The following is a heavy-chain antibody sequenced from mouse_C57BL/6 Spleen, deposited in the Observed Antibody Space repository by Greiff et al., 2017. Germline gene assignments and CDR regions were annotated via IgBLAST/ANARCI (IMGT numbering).Heavy chain of an antibody. J-gene: IGHJ2*01. CDR1: GFTFSDYG. Sequence: EVQVVESGGGLVKPGGSLKLSCAASGFTFSDYGMHWVRQAPEKGLEWVAYISSGSSTIYYADTVKGRFTISRDNAKNTLFLQMTSLGSEDTAMYYCARGYYGYFYFDYWGQGTTLTVSS. CDR3: ARGYYGYFYFDY. D-gene: IGHD2-3*01. CDR2: ISSGSSTI. V-gene: IGHV5-17*01.